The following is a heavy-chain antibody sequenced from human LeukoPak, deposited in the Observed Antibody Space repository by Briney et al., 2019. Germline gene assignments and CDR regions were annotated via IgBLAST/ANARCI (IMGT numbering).Heavy chain of an antibody. Sequence: GESLKISCKGSGYSFTSYWISWVRQMPGKGLEWMGIIYPGDSDTRYSPSFQGQVTISADKSISTAYLQWSSLKASDTAMYYCARHGGHCSGGSCYSASRRGSDYWGQGTLVTVSS. CDR1: GYSFTSYW. CDR3: ARHGGHCSGGSCYSASRRGSDY. CDR2: IYPGDSDT. D-gene: IGHD2-15*01. J-gene: IGHJ4*02. V-gene: IGHV5-51*01.